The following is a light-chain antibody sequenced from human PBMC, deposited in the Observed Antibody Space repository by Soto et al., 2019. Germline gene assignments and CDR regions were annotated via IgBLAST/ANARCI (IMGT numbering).Light chain of an antibody. Sequence: QSALTQPPSASGSPGQSVTISCTGTSSDVGAYKYVSWYQQYPGKAPKLMIYEVTKRPSGVPDRFSGSKSGNTASLTVSGIQAEDEAEYYCTSYVGNDIWVFGGGTKVTVL. CDR1: SSDVGAYKY. CDR3: TSYVGNDIWV. J-gene: IGLJ3*02. CDR2: EVT. V-gene: IGLV2-8*01.